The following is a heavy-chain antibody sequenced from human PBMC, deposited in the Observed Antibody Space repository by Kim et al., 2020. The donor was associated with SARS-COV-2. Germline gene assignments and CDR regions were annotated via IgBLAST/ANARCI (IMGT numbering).Heavy chain of an antibody. CDR1: GFTFSSYW. Sequence: GGSLRLSCAASGFTFSSYWMSWVRQAPGKGLEWVANIKQDGSEKNYVDSVKGRFTISRDNAKKSVYLQMNSLRVEDTAVYYCGSGGNSGNWGQGTLVTVSS. V-gene: IGHV3-7*01. CDR3: GSGGNSGN. J-gene: IGHJ4*02. D-gene: IGHD2-21*02. CDR2: IKQDGSEK.